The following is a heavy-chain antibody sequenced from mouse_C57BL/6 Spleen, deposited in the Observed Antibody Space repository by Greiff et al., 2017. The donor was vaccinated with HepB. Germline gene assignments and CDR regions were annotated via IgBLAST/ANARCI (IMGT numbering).Heavy chain of an antibody. CDR2: ISSGSSTI. J-gene: IGHJ3*01. Sequence: DVKLVESGGGLVKPGGSLKLSCAASGFTFSDYGMHWVRQAPEKGLEWVAYISSGSSTIYYADTVKGRFTISRDNAKNTLFLQMTSLRSEDTAMYYCARPGEDDYDVVFAYWGQGTLVTVSA. CDR1: GFTFSDYG. D-gene: IGHD2-4*01. V-gene: IGHV5-17*01. CDR3: ARPGEDDYDVVFAY.